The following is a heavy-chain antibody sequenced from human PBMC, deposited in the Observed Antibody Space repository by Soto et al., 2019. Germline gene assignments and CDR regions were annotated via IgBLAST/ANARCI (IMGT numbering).Heavy chain of an antibody. CDR2: IYSGGST. V-gene: IGHV3-53*04. CDR3: ARGGETGFDY. J-gene: IGHJ4*02. Sequence: EVQLVESGGGLVQPGGSLRLSCTASGFTVSSNYMSWVRQAPGKGLEWVSVIYSGGSTYYADSVKGRFTVSRHNSKNTLYFQMNSMRAEDTAVYYCARGGETGFDYWGQGTLVTVSS. CDR1: GFTVSSNY.